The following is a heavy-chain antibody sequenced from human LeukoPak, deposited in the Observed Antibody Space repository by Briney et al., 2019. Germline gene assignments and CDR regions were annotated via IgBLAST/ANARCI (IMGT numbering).Heavy chain of an antibody. J-gene: IGHJ4*02. D-gene: IGHD3-3*01. CDR3: ARAPDFWSGYRYYFDY. V-gene: IGHV1-2*02. CDR2: INPNSGGT. CDR1: GYTFTGYY. Sequence: ASVKVSCKASGYTFTGYYMHLVRQAPGQGLEWMGWINPNSGGTNYAQKFQGRVTMTRDTSISTAYMELSRLRSDDTAVYYCARAPDFWSGYRYYFDYWGQGTLVTVSS.